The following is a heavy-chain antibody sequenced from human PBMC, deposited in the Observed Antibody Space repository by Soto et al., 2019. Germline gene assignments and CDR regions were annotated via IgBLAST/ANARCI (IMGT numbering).Heavy chain of an antibody. CDR1: GGTFSTYA. CDR3: XXXXXXXXXXCKRGYYGMDV. CDR2: IIPMSNTV. V-gene: IGHV1-69*05. D-gene: IGHD3-3*02. Sequence: QVQLVQSGAEVKKPGSSVKVSCKASGGTFSTYAISWVRQAPGQGLEWMGAIIPMSNTVNYAQNFRDRVTXXXXXXXXXXXXXXXXXXXXXXXXXXXXXXXXXXXXXCKRGYYGMDVWGQGPTVTV. J-gene: IGHJ6*02.